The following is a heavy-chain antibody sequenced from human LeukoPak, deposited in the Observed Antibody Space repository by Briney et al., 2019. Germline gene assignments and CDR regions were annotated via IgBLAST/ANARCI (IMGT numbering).Heavy chain of an antibody. CDR2: IASDGNYK. V-gene: IGHV3-30*02. CDR1: GFPFSHYG. CDR3: ANLPYNWNAHFGDY. D-gene: IGHD1-1*01. J-gene: IGHJ4*02. Sequence: GGSLRLSCGASGFPFSHYGMLWVRQAPGKGREGVAYIASDGNYKDYADSVKGRFTISRDNSRNTMYLQMDSLRAEDTAVYYCANLPYNWNAHFGDYWGQGTLVSVAS.